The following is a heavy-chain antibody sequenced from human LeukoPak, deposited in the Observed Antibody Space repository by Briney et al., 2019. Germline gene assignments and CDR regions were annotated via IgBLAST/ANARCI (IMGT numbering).Heavy chain of an antibody. V-gene: IGHV3-74*01. CDR1: GFTFSSYW. D-gene: IGHD1-26*01. CDR2: IKNEGSDT. J-gene: IGHJ4*02. CDR3: ARAQWELPPDY. Sequence: PGGSLRLSCAASGFTFSSYWMHWVRQAPGKGLVWVSRIKNEGSDTRYADSVKGRFTISRDNAKNTLYLQMNSLRAEDTVVYYCARAQWELPPDYWGQGTLVTVSS.